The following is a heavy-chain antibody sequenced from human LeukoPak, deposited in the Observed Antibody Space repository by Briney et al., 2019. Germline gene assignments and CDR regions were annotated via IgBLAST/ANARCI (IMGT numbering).Heavy chain of an antibody. D-gene: IGHD6-13*01. CDR3: ARVTHSSSWYGRGVIDY. Sequence: PSETLSLTCTVSGGSISIYYWSWIRQPAGKGLEWIGRIYTSGSTNYNPSLKSRVTISVDKSKNQFSLKLSSVTAADTAVYYCARVTHSSSWYGRGVIDYWGQGTLVTVSS. V-gene: IGHV4-4*07. CDR1: GGSISIYY. CDR2: IYTSGST. J-gene: IGHJ4*02.